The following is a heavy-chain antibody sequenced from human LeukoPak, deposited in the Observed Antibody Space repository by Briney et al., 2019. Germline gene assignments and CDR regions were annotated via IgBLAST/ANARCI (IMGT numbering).Heavy chain of an antibody. Sequence: ASVKDSCKASGYTFTSYYMHWVRQAPGQGLEWMGIINPSGGSTSYAQKFQGRVTMTRDTSTSTVYMELSSLRSEDTAVYYCAIGAYYYDSSGYWDFDYWGQGTLVTVSS. CDR3: AIGAYYYDSSGYWDFDY. CDR2: INPSGGST. D-gene: IGHD3-22*01. V-gene: IGHV1-46*01. J-gene: IGHJ4*02. CDR1: GYTFTSYY.